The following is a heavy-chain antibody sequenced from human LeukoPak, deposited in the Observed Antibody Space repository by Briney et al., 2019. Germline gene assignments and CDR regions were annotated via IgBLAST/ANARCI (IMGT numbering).Heavy chain of an antibody. CDR3: ATDGAYCGGDCYRPLRY. Sequence: GGSLRLSCAASGFTVSSNYMSWVRQAPGKGLEWVSVIYSGGSTYYADSVEGRFTISRDNSKNTLYLQINSLRAEDTAVCYRATDGAYCGGDCYRPLRYWGQGTLVTVSS. CDR2: IYSGGST. CDR1: GFTVSSNY. J-gene: IGHJ4*02. V-gene: IGHV3-53*01. D-gene: IGHD2-21*02.